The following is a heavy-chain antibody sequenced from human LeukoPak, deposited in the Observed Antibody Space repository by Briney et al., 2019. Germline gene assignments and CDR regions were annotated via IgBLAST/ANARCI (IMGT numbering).Heavy chain of an antibody. CDR2: IWYDGSNK. V-gene: IGHV3-30*19. CDR3: AREMGGYDFWSGYLKQYYYYYGMDV. D-gene: IGHD3-3*01. CDR1: GFTFSSYG. Sequence: GGSLRLSCAASGFTFSSYGMHWVRQAPGKGLEWVAVIWYDGSNKYYADSVKGRFTISRDNSKNTLYLQMNSLRAEDTAVYYCAREMGGYDFWSGYLKQYYYYYGMDVWGQGTTVTVSS. J-gene: IGHJ6*02.